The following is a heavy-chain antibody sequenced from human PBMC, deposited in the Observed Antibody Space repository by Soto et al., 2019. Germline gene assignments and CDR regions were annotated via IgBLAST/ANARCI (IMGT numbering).Heavy chain of an antibody. CDR3: AREGGGKAAAAMGGWFDP. D-gene: IGHD2-2*01. V-gene: IGHV1-46*01. Sequence: QVQLVQSGAEVKKPGASVKVSCKASGYTFTSYYMHWVRQAPGQGLEWMGIINPSGGSTSYAQKCQGRGTMPRATSTSTVYMERRSLGSEETAVYYCAREGGGKAAAAMGGWFDPWGQGTLVTVSS. J-gene: IGHJ5*02. CDR1: GYTFTSYY. CDR2: INPSGGST.